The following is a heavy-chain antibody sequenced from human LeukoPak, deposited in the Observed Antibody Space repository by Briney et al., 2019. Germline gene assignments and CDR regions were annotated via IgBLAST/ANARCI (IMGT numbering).Heavy chain of an antibody. CDR1: AYTFTSYG. CDR3: ARDKMYYYDSSGYVACDI. D-gene: IGHD3-22*01. Sequence: ASVKVSCKASAYTFTSYGISWVRQAPGQGLEWMGWISAYNGNTNYAQKLQGRVTMTTDTSTSTAYMELRSLRSDDTAVYYCARDKMYYYDSSGYVACDIWGQGTMVTVSS. CDR2: ISAYNGNT. J-gene: IGHJ3*02. V-gene: IGHV1-18*01.